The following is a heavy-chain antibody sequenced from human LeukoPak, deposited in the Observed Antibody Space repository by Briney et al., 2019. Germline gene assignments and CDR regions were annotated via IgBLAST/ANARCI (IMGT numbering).Heavy chain of an antibody. CDR1: GDSVSSTSAT. CDR3: ARSSSGWFNWFDP. D-gene: IGHD6-19*01. V-gene: IGHV6-1*01. J-gene: IGHJ5*02. CDR2: TYYRSKWYN. Sequence: SQTLSLTCAISGDSVSSTSATWNCIRQSLSRGLECLGRTYYRSKWYNDYAVSVKSRITIKPDTSKNQFSLQLNSVTPEDTAVYYCARSSSGWFNWFDPWGQGTLVTVSS.